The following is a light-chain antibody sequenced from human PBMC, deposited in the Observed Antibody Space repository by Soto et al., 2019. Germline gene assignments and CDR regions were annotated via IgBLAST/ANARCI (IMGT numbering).Light chain of an antibody. CDR3: QQYGSSPPT. CDR1: QSVSSSY. J-gene: IGKJ1*01. Sequence: EIVLTQSPGTLSLSPGERDTLSFRASQSVSSSYLAWYQQEPGQAPRLLIYGASSRATGIPDRFSGSGSGTDFTLTISRLEPEDFAVYYCQQYGSSPPTSGQGTKV. CDR2: GAS. V-gene: IGKV3-20*01.